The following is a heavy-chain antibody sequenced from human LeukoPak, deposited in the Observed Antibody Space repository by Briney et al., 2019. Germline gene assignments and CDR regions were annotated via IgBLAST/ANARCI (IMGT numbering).Heavy chain of an antibody. V-gene: IGHV7-4-1*02. CDR1: GYTFTSYA. D-gene: IGHD6-19*01. Sequence: GASVKVSCKASGYTFTSYAMNWVRQAPGQGLEWMGWINTNTGNPTYAQGFTGRFVFSLDTSVSTAYLQISSRKAEDTAVYYCARPPVSGWGPAVYFDYWGQGTLVTVSS. CDR3: ARPPVSGWGPAVYFDY. CDR2: INTNTGNP. J-gene: IGHJ4*02.